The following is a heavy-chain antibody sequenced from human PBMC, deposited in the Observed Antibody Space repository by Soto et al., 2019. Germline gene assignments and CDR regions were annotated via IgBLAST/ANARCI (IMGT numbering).Heavy chain of an antibody. J-gene: IGHJ6*03. CDR2: ISSSGSTI. CDR1: GFTFSDYY. Sequence: GGSVRLSCAASGFTFSDYYMSWIRQAPGKGLEWVSYISSSGSTIYYADSVKGRFTISRDNAKNSLYLQMNSLRAEDTAVYYCARVNIAVAGTFGAKGQNYYYYMDVWGKGTTVTVSS. CDR3: ARVNIAVAGTFGAKGQNYYYYMDV. D-gene: IGHD6-19*01. V-gene: IGHV3-11*01.